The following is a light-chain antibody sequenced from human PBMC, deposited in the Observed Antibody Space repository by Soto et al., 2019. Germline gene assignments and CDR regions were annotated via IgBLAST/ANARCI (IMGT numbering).Light chain of an antibody. CDR1: QSVNSY. CDR2: DAS. Sequence: EIVLTQSPATLSLSPGERATLSCRASQSVNSYLAWYQQKPGQGPRLLIYDASNRATGIPARFSGSGSVTDFTLTISSLEPEDFAVYYCQQRSNWPALTFGGGNKVEIK. J-gene: IGKJ4*01. CDR3: QQRSNWPALT. V-gene: IGKV3-11*01.